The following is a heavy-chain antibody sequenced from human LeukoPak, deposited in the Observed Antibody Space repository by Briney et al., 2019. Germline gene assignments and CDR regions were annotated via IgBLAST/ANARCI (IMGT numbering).Heavy chain of an antibody. J-gene: IGHJ4*02. V-gene: IGHV4-59*11. Sequence: SETLSLTCTVSGSSITSHYWSWIRQSPAKGLEFIGYIQDSGTTNYNPSLQSRVAMSLDTSATSEIQFSLKLRSVTAADAAVYYCARGRGYGYGIDYWGQGTLVTVSS. D-gene: IGHD5-18*01. CDR2: IQDSGTT. CDR1: GSSITSHY. CDR3: ARGRGYGYGIDY.